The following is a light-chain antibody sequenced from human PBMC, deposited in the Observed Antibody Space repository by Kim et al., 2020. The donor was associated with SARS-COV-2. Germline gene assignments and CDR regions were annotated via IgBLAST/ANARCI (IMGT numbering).Light chain of an antibody. CDR2: GKN. Sequence: VALGQTVRITCQGDSLRSYYATWYQQKPGQAPILVIYGKNNRPSGIPDRFSGSSSGNTASLTITGTQAGDEADYYCNSRDSNDNVVFGGGTKPTVL. CDR1: SLRSYY. V-gene: IGLV3-19*01. J-gene: IGLJ2*01. CDR3: NSRDSNDNVV.